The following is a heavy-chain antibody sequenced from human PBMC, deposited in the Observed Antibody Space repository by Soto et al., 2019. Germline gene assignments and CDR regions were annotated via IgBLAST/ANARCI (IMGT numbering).Heavy chain of an antibody. V-gene: IGHV4-34*01. J-gene: IGHJ6*03. CDR2: INHLGSI. CDR3: ARGGISHWAYFYYMDV. D-gene: IGHD2-21*01. CDR1: GGSLSDYF. Sequence: PSETLSLTCVVYGGSLSDYFWRWIRQPPGMALEWIGEINHLGSINYNPSLKSRVTMSVDTSKNQFSLTLNSVTAADTATYYCARGGISHWAYFYYMDVWDRGTTVTVSS.